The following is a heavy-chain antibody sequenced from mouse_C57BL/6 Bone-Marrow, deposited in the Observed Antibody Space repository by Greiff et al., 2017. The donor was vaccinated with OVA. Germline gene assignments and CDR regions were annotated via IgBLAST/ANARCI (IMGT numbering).Heavy chain of an antibody. D-gene: IGHD1-1*01. V-gene: IGHV14-4*01. CDR1: GFNIKDDY. Sequence: VHVKQSGAELVRPGASVKLSCTASGFNIKDDYMHWVKQRPEQGLEWIGWIDPENGDTEYASKFQGKATITADTSSNTAYLQLSSLTSEDTAVYYCTLPYGKWFAYWGQGTLVTVSA. CDR3: TLPYGKWFAY. CDR2: IDPENGDT. J-gene: IGHJ3*01.